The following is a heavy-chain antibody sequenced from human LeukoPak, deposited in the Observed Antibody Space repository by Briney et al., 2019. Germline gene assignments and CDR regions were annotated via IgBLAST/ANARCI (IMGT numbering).Heavy chain of an antibody. Sequence: GGSLRLSCAASGCTFSTCCIRWVRQAPGKGLEWVAVISSDGSNNYYADSVKGRFTISRDNSMNTLYLQMNSLRAEHTAVYYLSKPTPGPEYGSGSYYNEADYWGQGTLVTVSS. CDR1: GCTFSTCC. J-gene: IGHJ4*02. V-gene: IGHV3-30*18. D-gene: IGHD3-10*01. CDR2: ISSDGSNN. CDR3: SKPTPGPEYGSGSYYNEADY.